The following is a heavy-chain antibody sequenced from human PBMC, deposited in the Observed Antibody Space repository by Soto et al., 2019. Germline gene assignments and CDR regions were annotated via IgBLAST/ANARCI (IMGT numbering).Heavy chain of an antibody. CDR3: ASPSKYQWLAAY. J-gene: IGHJ4*02. V-gene: IGHV4-39*01. D-gene: IGHD6-19*01. CDR2: IYYSGST. Sequence: PSGTLSLTCTVSGGSISSSSYYWGWFRQPQGKGLEWIGSIYYSGSTYYNPSLKSRVTISVDTSKNQFSLKLSSVTAADTAVYYCASPSKYQWLAAYWGQGTLVTVAS. CDR1: GGSISSSSYY.